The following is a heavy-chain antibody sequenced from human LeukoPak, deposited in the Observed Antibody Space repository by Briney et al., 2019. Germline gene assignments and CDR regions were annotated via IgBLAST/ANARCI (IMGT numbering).Heavy chain of an antibody. CDR2: INHSGST. J-gene: IGHJ4*02. Sequence: SETLSLTCAVYGGSFSGYYWSWIRQPPGKGLEWIGEINHSGSTNYNPSLKSRVTISVDTSKNQFSLKLSSVTAADTAVYYCARGPYGGGGHFGYWGQGTLVTVSS. CDR1: GGSFSGYY. CDR3: ARGPYGGGGHFGY. D-gene: IGHD4-23*01. V-gene: IGHV4-34*01.